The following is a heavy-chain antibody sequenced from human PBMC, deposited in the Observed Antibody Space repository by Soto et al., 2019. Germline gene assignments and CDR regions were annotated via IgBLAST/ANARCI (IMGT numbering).Heavy chain of an antibody. CDR2: FGGATGIST. CDR3: GQRGGYNY. V-gene: IGHV3-23*01. CDR1: GFSFSNYG. Sequence: EVQLLESGGGLVQPGGSLTLSCVGSGFSFSNYGMSWVRQAPGKGLEWVSSFGGATGISTYSAGSVRGRSIISRDNSKKTLYLQMSSLRAEDTAVYYCGQRGGYNYGGQGTLVTVSS. J-gene: IGHJ4*02. D-gene: IGHD5-18*01.